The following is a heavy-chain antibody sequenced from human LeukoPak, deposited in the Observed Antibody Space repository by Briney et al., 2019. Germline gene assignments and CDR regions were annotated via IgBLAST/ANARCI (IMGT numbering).Heavy chain of an antibody. Sequence: SETLSLTCAVYGGSFSGYYWGWIRQPPGKGLEWIGEINHSGSTNYNPSLKSRVTISVDTSKNQFSLKLSSVTAADTAVYYCARVGPTMVRGVIINYFDYWGQGTLVTVSS. D-gene: IGHD3-10*01. CDR2: INHSGST. CDR1: GGSFSGYY. V-gene: IGHV4-34*01. J-gene: IGHJ4*02. CDR3: ARVGPTMVRGVIINYFDY.